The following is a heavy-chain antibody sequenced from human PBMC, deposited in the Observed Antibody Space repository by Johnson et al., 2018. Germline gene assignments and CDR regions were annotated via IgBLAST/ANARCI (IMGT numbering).Heavy chain of an antibody. V-gene: IGHV1-69*01. Sequence: QVQLVQSGAEVKKAGSSVKVSCKASGGTFRSYVISWVRQAPGQGLEWMGGIIPMFGTTNYAQKFQGRVTIIADESTSTDYMELSSLRSEDTAVYYCAREGSAVGIAPAEYFQHWGQGTLVTVSS. CDR2: IIPMFGTT. CDR1: GGTFRSYV. J-gene: IGHJ1*01. D-gene: IGHD6-13*01. CDR3: AREGSAVGIAPAEYFQH.